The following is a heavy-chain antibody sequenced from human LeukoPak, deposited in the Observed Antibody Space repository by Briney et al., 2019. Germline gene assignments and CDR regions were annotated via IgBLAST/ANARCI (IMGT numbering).Heavy chain of an antibody. D-gene: IGHD6-19*01. V-gene: IGHV4-59*01. CDR1: GVSISSYY. Sequence: SETLSLTCTVSGVSISSYYWSWIRQSPGKGLEWIGYIYYSGTTNYNPSLKSRVTTSVDTSKNQFSLKLSSVTAADTAVYYCARGGWKAFDIWGQGTMVTVSS. CDR3: ARGGWKAFDI. CDR2: IYYSGTT. J-gene: IGHJ3*02.